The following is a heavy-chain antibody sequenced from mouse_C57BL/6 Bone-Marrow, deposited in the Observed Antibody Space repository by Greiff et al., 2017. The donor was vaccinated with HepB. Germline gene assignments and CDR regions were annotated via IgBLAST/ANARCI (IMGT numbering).Heavy chain of an antibody. CDR2: IDPNSGGT. CDR1: GYTFTSYW. CDR3: ARSKRPLDY. Sequence: QVQLQQPGAELVKPGASVKLSCKASGYTFTSYWMHWVKQRPGRGLEWIGRIDPNSGGTKYNEKFKSKATLTVDKPSSTAYMTRSSLKSEDSAVYDCARSKRPLDYWGQGTTLTVSS. V-gene: IGHV1-72*01. J-gene: IGHJ2*01.